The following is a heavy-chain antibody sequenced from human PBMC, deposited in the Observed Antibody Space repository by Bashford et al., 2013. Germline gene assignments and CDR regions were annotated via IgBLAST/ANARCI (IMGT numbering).Heavy chain of an antibody. D-gene: IGHD1-20*01. Sequence: WSGQAPGKGLEWVGFIRSKAYGGTTEYAASVKGRFTISRDDSKSIVYLQMNSLKPDDTAVYYCSRDRYHWESSGLDGNYWGRGTLVTVSS. CDR3: SRDRYHWESSGLDGNY. CDR2: IRSKAYGGTT. J-gene: IGHJ4*02. V-gene: IGHV3-49*03.